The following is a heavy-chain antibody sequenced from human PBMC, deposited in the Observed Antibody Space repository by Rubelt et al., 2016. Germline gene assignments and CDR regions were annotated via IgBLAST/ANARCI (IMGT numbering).Heavy chain of an antibody. CDR1: GYTFTTYG. D-gene: IGHD1-26*01. CDR2: VSAYNGDT. J-gene: IGHJ4*02. Sequence: QVQLVQSGAEVKKPGASVKVSCKASGYTFTTYGISWVRQAPGQGLEWMGWVSAYNGDTHYAQKIQGRVTMTIDTSTGTAYMDSRSLRSDDTAVYYCARVPRSGSYDIDYWGQGTLVTVSS. V-gene: IGHV1-18*01. CDR3: ARVPRSGSYDIDY.